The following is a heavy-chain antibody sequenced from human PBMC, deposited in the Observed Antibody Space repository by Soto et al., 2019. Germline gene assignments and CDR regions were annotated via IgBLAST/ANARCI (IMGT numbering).Heavy chain of an antibody. D-gene: IGHD2-8*01. Sequence: GGSLRLSCAACEFTFSSYAMGWVRQAPGKGLDWVSAIRGSGGSTYYADSVKGRFTISRDNSKNTLYLQMNSLRAEDTAVYYCAGEYCANGVCYAYFDYWGQGALVTVSS. CDR2: IRGSGGST. V-gene: IGHV3-23*01. CDR1: EFTFSSYA. J-gene: IGHJ4*02. CDR3: AGEYCANGVCYAYFDY.